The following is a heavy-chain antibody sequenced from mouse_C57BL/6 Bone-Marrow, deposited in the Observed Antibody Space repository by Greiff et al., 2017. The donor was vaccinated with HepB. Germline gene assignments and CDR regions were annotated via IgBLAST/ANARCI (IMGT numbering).Heavy chain of an antibody. D-gene: IGHD2-10*02. V-gene: IGHV1-26*01. CDR2: INPNNGGT. CDR3: ARSGYGFDY. Sequence: VQLQQSGPELVKPGASVKISCKASGYTFTDYYMNWVKQSHGKSLEWIGDINPNNGGTSYNQKFKGKATLTVDKSSSTAYMELRSLTSEDSAVSYCARSGYGFDYWGQGTTLTVSS. CDR1: GYTFTDYY. J-gene: IGHJ2*01.